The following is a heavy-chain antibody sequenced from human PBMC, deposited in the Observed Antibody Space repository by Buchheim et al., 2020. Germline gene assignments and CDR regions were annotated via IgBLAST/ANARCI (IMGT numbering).Heavy chain of an antibody. Sequence: QVQLVESGGGVVQPGRSLRLSCAASGFTFSSYGMHWVRQAPGKGPEWVAVISYDGSNKYYADSVKGRFTISRDNSKNTLYLQMNSLRAEDTAVYYCAKDLNSVAVDYWGQGTL. CDR1: GFTFSSYG. D-gene: IGHD6-19*01. V-gene: IGHV3-30*18. CDR2: ISYDGSNK. J-gene: IGHJ4*02. CDR3: AKDLNSVAVDY.